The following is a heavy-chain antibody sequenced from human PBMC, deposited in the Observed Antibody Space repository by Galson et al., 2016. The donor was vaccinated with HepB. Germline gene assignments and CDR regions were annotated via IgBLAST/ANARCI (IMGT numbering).Heavy chain of an antibody. V-gene: IGHV4-39*03. CDR3: STADY. J-gene: IGHJ4*02. D-gene: IGHD2/OR15-2a*01. Sequence: SETLSPTCTVSGGSISTLKYYWGWIRQPPGKGLEWLGSVYTGGSPYYNPSLESRVTISVDTTTNQFSLRLSTVTAASTAFDYCSTADYWGPGSLVTVSS. CDR2: VYTGGSP. CDR1: GGSISTLKYY.